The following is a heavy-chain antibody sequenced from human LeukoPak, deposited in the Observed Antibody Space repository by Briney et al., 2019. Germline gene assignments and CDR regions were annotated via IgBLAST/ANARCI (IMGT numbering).Heavy chain of an antibody. CDR1: GYSISSGYY. CDR2: IYHSGST. Sequence: PSETLSLTCTVSGYSISSGYYWGWIRQPPGKGLEWIGTIYHSGSTYYNPSLKSRVTISVDTSKNQFSLKLSSVTAADTAVYYCARGFLGDYFGSGSYYVFDYWGQGTLVTVSS. CDR3: ARGFLGDYFGSGSYYVFDY. D-gene: IGHD3-10*01. V-gene: IGHV4-38-2*02. J-gene: IGHJ4*02.